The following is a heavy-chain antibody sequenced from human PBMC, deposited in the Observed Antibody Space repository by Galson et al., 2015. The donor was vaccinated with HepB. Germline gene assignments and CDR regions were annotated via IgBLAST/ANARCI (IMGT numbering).Heavy chain of an antibody. CDR1: GFTFSNYA. CDR3: ANSAFYGDVPYFDY. D-gene: IGHD4-17*01. J-gene: IGHJ4*02. Sequence: SLRLSCAASGFTFSNYAMSWARQAPGKGLEWVSAISGSSGSTYHADSVKGRFTISRANSKNTLSLQMNSLRTEDTAVYYCANSAFYGDVPYFDYWGQGTLVTVSS. V-gene: IGHV3-23*01. CDR2: ISGSSGST.